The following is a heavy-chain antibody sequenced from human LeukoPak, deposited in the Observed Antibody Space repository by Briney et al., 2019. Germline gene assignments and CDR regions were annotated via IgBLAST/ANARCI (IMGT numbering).Heavy chain of an antibody. CDR2: IYYSGST. V-gene: IGHV4-39*01. Sequence: TSETLSLTCTVSGGSISSSSYYWGWIRQPPGKGLEWIGSIYYSGSTYYNPSLKSRVTISVDTSKNQFSLKLSSVTAADTAVYYCARTSMVRGVIITSNWFDPWGQGTLVTVSS. D-gene: IGHD3-10*01. CDR1: GGSISSSSYY. J-gene: IGHJ5*02. CDR3: ARTSMVRGVIITSNWFDP.